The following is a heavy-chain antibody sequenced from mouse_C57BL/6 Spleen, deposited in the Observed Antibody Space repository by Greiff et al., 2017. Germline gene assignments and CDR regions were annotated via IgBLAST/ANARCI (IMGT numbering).Heavy chain of an antibody. CDR2: ISSGGDYI. Sequence: EVKLVESGEGLVKPGGSLKLSCAASGFTFSSYAMSWVRQTPEKRLEWVAYISSGGDYIYYADTVKGRFTISRDNARNTLYLQMSSLKSEDTAMDYCTRERGYDEGGYAMDYWGQGTSVTVSS. CDR3: TRERGYDEGGYAMDY. J-gene: IGHJ4*01. D-gene: IGHD2-2*01. V-gene: IGHV5-9-1*02. CDR1: GFTFSSYA.